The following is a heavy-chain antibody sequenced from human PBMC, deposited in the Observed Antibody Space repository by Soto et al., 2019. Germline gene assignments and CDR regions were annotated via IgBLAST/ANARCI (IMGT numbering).Heavy chain of an antibody. CDR3: ARDRRYYDSSGYPQGYYFDY. J-gene: IGHJ4*02. CDR1: GGSISSGGYS. D-gene: IGHD3-22*01. V-gene: IGHV4-31*01. CDR2: IYYSGST. Sequence: QVQLQESGPGLVKPSQTLSLACTVSGGSISSGGYSWSWIRQHPGKGLEWIGYIYYSGSTYYNPSPKSLVTIAVGTAKNQLSLKLSSVTAADTAVYYCARDRRYYDSSGYPQGYYFDYWGQGTLVTVSS.